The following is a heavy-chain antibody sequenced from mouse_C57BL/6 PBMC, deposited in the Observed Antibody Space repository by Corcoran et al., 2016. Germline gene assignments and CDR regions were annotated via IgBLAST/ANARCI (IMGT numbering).Heavy chain of an antibody. Sequence: QIQLVQSGPELKKPGETVKISCKASGYTFTTYGMSWVKQAPGKGLKWMGWINTYSGVPTYADDFKGRFAFSLETSASTAYLQINNLKNEDTATYFCARSGLGRVDFDVWGTGTTVTVSS. CDR1: GYTFTTYG. V-gene: IGHV9-3*01. CDR3: ARSGLGRVDFDV. J-gene: IGHJ1*03. D-gene: IGHD4-1*01. CDR2: INTYSGVP.